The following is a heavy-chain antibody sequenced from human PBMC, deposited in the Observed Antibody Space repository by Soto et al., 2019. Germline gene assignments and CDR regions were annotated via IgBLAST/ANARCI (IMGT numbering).Heavy chain of an antibody. CDR2: IIPIFGTA. J-gene: IGHJ6*02. CDR3: ARDGEVVPAAPLDYYGMDV. D-gene: IGHD2-2*01. V-gene: IGHV1-69*06. CDR1: GGTFSSYA. Sequence: QVQLVQSGAEVKKPGSSVKVSCKASGGTFSSYAISWVRQAPGQGLEWLGGIIPIFGTANYAQKFQGRVTITADKSASTAYMELSSLRSEDTAVYYCARDGEVVPAAPLDYYGMDVWGQGTTVTVSS.